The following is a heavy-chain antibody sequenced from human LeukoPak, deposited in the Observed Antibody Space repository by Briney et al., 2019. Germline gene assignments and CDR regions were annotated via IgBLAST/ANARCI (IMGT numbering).Heavy chain of an antibody. CDR3: AGRGFYDFPLDF. D-gene: IGHD3-3*01. V-gene: IGHV4-34*01. J-gene: IGHJ4*02. Sequence: ASETLSLTCAVHGLSFTTYYWTWVRQSPGKGLEWIGEVTYSGSSNYNPSVRSRVTISVDRSQRQFSLNLNSSTVADTAIYYCAGRGFYDFPLDFWGQGTPVIVSS. CDR2: VTYSGSS. CDR1: GLSFTTYY.